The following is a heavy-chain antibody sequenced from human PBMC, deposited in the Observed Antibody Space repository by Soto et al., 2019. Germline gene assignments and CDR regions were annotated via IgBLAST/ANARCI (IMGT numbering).Heavy chain of an antibody. CDR1: GYTFTSYD. D-gene: IGHD3-3*01. CDR2: MNPNSGNT. J-gene: IGHJ5*02. V-gene: IGHV1-8*01. Sequence: QVQLVQSGAEVKKPGASVKVSCKASGYTFTSYDINWVRQATGQGLEWMGWMNPNSGNTGYAQKFQGRLTMTRNTSISTAYIDLSRLRSEDTAVYYCARVAGGFWSGQRPGFDPWGQGTLVTVSS. CDR3: ARVAGGFWSGQRPGFDP.